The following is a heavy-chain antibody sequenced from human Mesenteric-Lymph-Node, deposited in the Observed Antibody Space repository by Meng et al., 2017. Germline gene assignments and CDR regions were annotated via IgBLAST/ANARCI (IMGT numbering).Heavy chain of an antibody. V-gene: IGHV1-2*02. CDR2: INPNSGGT. CDR1: GYTFTGYY. CDR3: ARGRYCSGGSCYPERSLDY. D-gene: IGHD2-15*01. J-gene: IGHJ4*02. Sequence: LETSGPEVKRHWASVKVSCKASGYTFTGYYMHWVRQAPGQGLEWMGWINPNSGGTNYAQKFQGRVTMTRDTSISTAYMELSRLRSDDTAVYYCARGRYCSGGSCYPERSLDYWGQGTLVTVSS.